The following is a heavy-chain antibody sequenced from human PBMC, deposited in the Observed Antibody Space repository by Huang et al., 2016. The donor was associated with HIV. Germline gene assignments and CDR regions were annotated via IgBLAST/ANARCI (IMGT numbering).Heavy chain of an antibody. D-gene: IGHD3-3*01. Sequence: QVQLLQSGAEVKKPGASVKISCKTSGYTFTNYDINWVRQATGQGLEWMGWMNPKSGNTGFAQKVQDRVSMTRTTSITSAYMELSDLRSDDTAVYYCARGVRLYKNKDVPPPTSWGYYHYYMDAWGKGTTVTVS. CDR2: MNPKSGNT. CDR3: ARGVRLYKNKDVPPPTSWGYYHYYMDA. J-gene: IGHJ6*03. CDR1: GYTFTNYD. V-gene: IGHV1-8*02.